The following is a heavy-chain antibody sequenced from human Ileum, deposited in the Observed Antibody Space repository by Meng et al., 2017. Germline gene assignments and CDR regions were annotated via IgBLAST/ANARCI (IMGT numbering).Heavy chain of an antibody. J-gene: IGHJ4*02. D-gene: IGHD3/OR15-3a*01. Sequence: GGSLRLSCAVSGFSFSDNYRSWIRQAPGRGLELISYIGESGSAKYYADSVKGRITISRDNAKDSLYMKMNSLRVEATAVYYCARLLDSSLDYWGQGTLVTVSS. V-gene: IGHV3-11*01. CDR3: ARLLDSSLDY. CDR2: IGESGSAK. CDR1: GFSFSDNY.